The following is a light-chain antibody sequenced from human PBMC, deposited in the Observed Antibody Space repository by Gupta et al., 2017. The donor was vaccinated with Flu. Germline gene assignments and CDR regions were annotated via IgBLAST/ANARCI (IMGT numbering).Light chain of an antibody. Sequence: PATLSVSPGERATLSCRTSQRVGNSVAWYQQNPGQGPRLVICGASTRAAGFSARFSGSGSGTEFTLTINILQSEDVAVYYCQQADYWPRTFGQGTKVEI. J-gene: IGKJ1*01. CDR1: QRVGNS. V-gene: IGKV3-15*01. CDR3: QQADYWPRT. CDR2: GAS.